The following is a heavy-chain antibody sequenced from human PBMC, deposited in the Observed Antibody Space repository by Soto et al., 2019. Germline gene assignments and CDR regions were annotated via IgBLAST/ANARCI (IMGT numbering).Heavy chain of an antibody. J-gene: IGHJ4*02. CDR3: TKVVGLAGQD. D-gene: IGHD6-19*01. Sequence: EVQLEESGGTLVQPGGSLRLSCAASGLTFSNYWMSWVRQAPGKGLEWVANIKQDGREKYYVDSVRGRFTISRDNAKNSLYLQMSSLRAEDTAVYYCTKVVGLAGQDWSQGTLVTVSS. V-gene: IGHV3-7*01. CDR2: IKQDGREK. CDR1: GLTFSNYW.